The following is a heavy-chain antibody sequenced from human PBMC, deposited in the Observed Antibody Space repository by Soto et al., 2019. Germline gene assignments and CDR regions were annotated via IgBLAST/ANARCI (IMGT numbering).Heavy chain of an antibody. CDR3: ARMAKFGYLKWFDP. CDR2: MNPGSGDT. V-gene: IGHV1-8*01. Sequence: GASVKVSCKASGYSFTNNDVSWVRQATGQGLEWMGWMNPGSGDTGYAQKFQGRVTMTRDISIATAYLELSSLRSDDTAIYYCARMAKFGYLKWFDPWGQGTQVTVSS. J-gene: IGHJ5*02. CDR1: GYSFTNND. D-gene: IGHD5-18*01.